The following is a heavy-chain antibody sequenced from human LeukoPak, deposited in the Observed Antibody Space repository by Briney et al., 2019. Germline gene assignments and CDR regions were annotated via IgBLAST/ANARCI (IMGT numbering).Heavy chain of an antibody. D-gene: IGHD2-15*01. CDR2: ILYDGSNK. Sequence: GALRLSCAASGFTFNTYGMHWVRQAPGKGLEWVAIILYDGSNKYYADSVKGRFTISRDNSKNTMYLQMNSLRAEDTAVYYCARIGCTGGNCRPYYYSGMDVWGQGTTVTASS. V-gene: IGHV3-33*01. CDR3: ARIGCTGGNCRPYYYSGMDV. J-gene: IGHJ6*02. CDR1: GFTFNTYG.